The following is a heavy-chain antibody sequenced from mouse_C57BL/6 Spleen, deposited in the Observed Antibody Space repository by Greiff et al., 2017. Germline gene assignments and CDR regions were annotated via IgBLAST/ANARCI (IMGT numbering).Heavy chain of an antibody. D-gene: IGHD4-1*01. CDR2: IDPNSGGT. J-gene: IGHJ1*03. Sequence: QVQLQQPGAELVKPGASVKLSCKASGYTFTSYWMHWVKQRPGRGLEWIGRIDPNSGGTKDNEKFKSKATLTVDKPSSTAYMQLSSLTSEDSAVYDCARGGTGRVWYFDVWGTGTTVTVSS. V-gene: IGHV1-72*01. CDR1: GYTFTSYW. CDR3: ARGGTGRVWYFDV.